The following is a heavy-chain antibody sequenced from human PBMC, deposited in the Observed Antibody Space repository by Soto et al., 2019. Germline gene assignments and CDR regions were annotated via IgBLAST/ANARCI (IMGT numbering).Heavy chain of an antibody. V-gene: IGHV3-30*18. CDR2: ISYDETNE. Sequence: QVQLVESGGGLVQPGGSLRLTCVASGFTFGSHGMHWVRQAPGKGLEWVAVISYDETNEHYVDSVKGRFTISRDNSKSILYLQMNRLRPEDTAVYKCAKDLRTTISDYGMDVWGQGTTVTVFS. CDR1: GFTFGSHG. CDR3: AKDLRTTISDYGMDV. J-gene: IGHJ6*02.